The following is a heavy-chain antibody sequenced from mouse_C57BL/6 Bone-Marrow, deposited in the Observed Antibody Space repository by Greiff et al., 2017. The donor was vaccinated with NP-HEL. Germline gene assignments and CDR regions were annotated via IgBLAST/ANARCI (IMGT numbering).Heavy chain of an antibody. Sequence: EVQLVESEGGLVQPGSSMKLSCTASGFTFSDYYMAWVRQVPEKGLEWVANINYDGSSTYYLDSLKSRFIISRDNAKNILYLQMSSLKSEDTATYYCAREWGLRAMDYWGQGTSVTVSS. D-gene: IGHD3-1*01. CDR3: AREWGLRAMDY. CDR1: GFTFSDYY. J-gene: IGHJ4*01. CDR2: INYDGSST. V-gene: IGHV5-16*01.